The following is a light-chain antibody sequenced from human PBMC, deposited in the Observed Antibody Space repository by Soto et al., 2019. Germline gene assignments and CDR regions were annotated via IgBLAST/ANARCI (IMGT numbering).Light chain of an antibody. J-gene: IGKJ4*01. CDR2: DAS. Sequence: DIQMTQSPSSLSASVGDRVTITCRASQSIGTYLHWYQQKPGKAPKLLIYDASDLETGVPSRFSGSGSGTGFTFTISSLQPEDFATYYCQQYESLPLTFGGGTKVDIK. V-gene: IGKV1-33*01. CDR1: QSIGTY. CDR3: QQYESLPLT.